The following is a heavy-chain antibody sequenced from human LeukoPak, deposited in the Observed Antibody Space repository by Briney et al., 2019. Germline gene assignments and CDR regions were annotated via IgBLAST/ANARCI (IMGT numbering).Heavy chain of an antibody. V-gene: IGHV3-21*04. CDR3: AKDRSGGSPYYFDY. CDR2: ISSSSSYI. Sequence: GGSLRLSCAASGFTFSSYGMNWVRQAPGKGLEWVSSISSSSSYIYYADSVKGRFTISRDNSKNTLYLQMDSLRAEDTAAYYCAKDRSGGSPYYFDYWGQGTLVTVSS. J-gene: IGHJ4*02. CDR1: GFTFSSYG. D-gene: IGHD6-6*01.